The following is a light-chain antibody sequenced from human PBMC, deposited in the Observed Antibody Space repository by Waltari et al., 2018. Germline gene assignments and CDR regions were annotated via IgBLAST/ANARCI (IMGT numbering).Light chain of an antibody. CDR1: SSTVGSDF. CDR3: AAWDDNLGGV. V-gene: IGLV1-47*01. J-gene: IGLJ3*02. CDR2: KNN. Sequence: QSVLTQPPSASGPPGPRVTIPCSGTSSTVGSDFLFWYQQLPGAAPKLLIFKNNQRPSGVPDRFSGSKSGTSASLDISGLRSEDEADYYCAAWDDNLGGVFGGGTKLTVL.